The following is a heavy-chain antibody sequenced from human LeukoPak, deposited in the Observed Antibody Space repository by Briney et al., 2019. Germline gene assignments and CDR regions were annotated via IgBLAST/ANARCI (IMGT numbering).Heavy chain of an antibody. CDR2: IYTSGST. D-gene: IGHD3-10*01. Sequence: NASETLSLTCTVSGGSISSYHWSWIRQPAGKGLEGIGRIYTSGSTNYTPSLKSRVTMSVDTSKNQFSLKLSSVTAADTAVYYCARERPGDRFDYWGQGTLVTVSS. CDR3: ARERPGDRFDY. CDR1: GGSISSYH. J-gene: IGHJ4*02. V-gene: IGHV4-4*07.